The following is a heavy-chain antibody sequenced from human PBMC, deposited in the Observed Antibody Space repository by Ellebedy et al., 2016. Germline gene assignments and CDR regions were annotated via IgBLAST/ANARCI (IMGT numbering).Heavy chain of an antibody. CDR2: ISAYNGNT. V-gene: IGHV1-18*01. J-gene: IGHJ4*02. CDR1: GYTFTSYG. Sequence: ASVKVSCXASGYTFTSYGISWVRQAPGQGLEWMGWISAYNGNTNYAQKLQGRVTMTTDTSTSTAYMELRSLRSDDTAVYYCARDRPRGNRYCSGGSCYSFDYWGQGTLVTVSS. D-gene: IGHD2-15*01. CDR3: ARDRPRGNRYCSGGSCYSFDY.